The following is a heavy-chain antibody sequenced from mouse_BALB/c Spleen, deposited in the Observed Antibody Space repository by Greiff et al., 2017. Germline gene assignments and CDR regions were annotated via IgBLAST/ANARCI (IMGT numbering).Heavy chain of an antibody. J-gene: IGHJ2*01. V-gene: IGHV1-7*01. Sequence: LQESGAELAKPGASVKMSCKASGYTFTSYWMHWVKQRPGQGLEWIGYINPSTGYTEYNQKFKDKATLTADKSSSTAYMQLSSLTSEDSAVYYCARSGVLRLLYYFDYWGQGTTLTVSS. D-gene: IGHD1-2*01. CDR1: GYTFTSYW. CDR3: ARSGVLRLLYYFDY. CDR2: INPSTGYT.